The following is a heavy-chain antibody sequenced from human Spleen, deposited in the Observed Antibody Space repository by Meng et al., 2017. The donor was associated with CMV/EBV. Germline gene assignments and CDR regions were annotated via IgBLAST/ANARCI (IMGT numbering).Heavy chain of an antibody. J-gene: IGHJ6*02. CDR3: ARDKWSRRSLDYYYYGMDV. CDR1: GFSLSTSGVG. Sequence: SGPTLVKPTQTLTLTCTFSGFSLSTSGVGVGWIRQPPGKALEWLALVYWNDDYRYSPSLKSRLTITKDTSKNQVVLTMTNMDPVDTATYYCARDKWSRRSLDYYYYGMDVWGQGTTVTVSS. V-gene: IGHV2-5*01. D-gene: IGHD5-24*01. CDR2: VYWNDDY.